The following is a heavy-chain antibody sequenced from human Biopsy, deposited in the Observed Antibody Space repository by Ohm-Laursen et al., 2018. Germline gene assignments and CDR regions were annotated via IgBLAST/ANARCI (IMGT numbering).Heavy chain of an antibody. CDR3: ARGNGPSA. J-gene: IGHJ5*02. CDR2: ISPSGGTT. Sequence: SLRLSCAASGFTFNTYGMHWVRQAPGKGLEWVSGISPSGGTTYYVDSVKGRFTISRDNARNSVYLQMNSLRAEDTAIYYCARGNGPSAWGQGTLVTVSS. CDR1: GFTFNTYG. V-gene: IGHV3-48*04. D-gene: IGHD4-23*01.